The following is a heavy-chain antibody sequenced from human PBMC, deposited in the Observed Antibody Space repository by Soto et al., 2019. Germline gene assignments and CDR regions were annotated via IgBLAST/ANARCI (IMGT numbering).Heavy chain of an antibody. D-gene: IGHD3-3*02. CDR3: VKDAPQPFSD. J-gene: IGHJ4*02. CDR1: GFTFSSSG. Sequence: GGSLRLSCAASGFTFSSSGMHWVRQAPGKGLEWVAVIWYDGSDKYYADSVKGRFTMSRDNSKNNLYLQMNSLRVEDTAVYYCVKDAPQPFSDWGQGTLVTVSS. V-gene: IGHV3-33*06. CDR2: IWYDGSDK.